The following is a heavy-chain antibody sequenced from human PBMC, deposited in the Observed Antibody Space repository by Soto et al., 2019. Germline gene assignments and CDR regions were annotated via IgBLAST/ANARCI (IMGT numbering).Heavy chain of an antibody. CDR3: ARDGGGGVGDYFDY. D-gene: IGHD3-16*01. J-gene: IGHJ4*02. Sequence: SVKVSCKASGGTFSSDAISWGRHAPGQGLEWMGGIIPIFVTANYAQKFQCRVTITADESTSTAYMELSSLRSEDTAVYYCARDGGGGVGDYFDYWGQGTLVTVYS. CDR1: GGTFSSDA. V-gene: IGHV1-69*13. CDR2: IIPIFVTA.